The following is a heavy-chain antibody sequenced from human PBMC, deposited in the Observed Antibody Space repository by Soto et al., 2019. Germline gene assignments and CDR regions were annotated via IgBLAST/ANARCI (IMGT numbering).Heavy chain of an antibody. CDR1: GGSVSSGSYY. V-gene: IGHV4-61*01. CDR2: IYYSVST. J-gene: IGHJ4*02. Sequence: QVQLQESGPGLVKPSETLSLTCTVSGGSVSSGSYYWSWIRQPPGKGLEWIGYIYYSVSTNYNPSLKSRVTISVDTSKNQFSLKLSSVTAADTAVYYCARDNSYLDYWGQGPLVTVSS. CDR3: ARDNSYLDY.